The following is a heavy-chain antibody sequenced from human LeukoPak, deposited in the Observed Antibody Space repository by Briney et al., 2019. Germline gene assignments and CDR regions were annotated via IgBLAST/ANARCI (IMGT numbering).Heavy chain of an antibody. CDR3: ARGGEIAAAGHFDY. J-gene: IGHJ4*02. CDR2: MNPNSGNT. Sequence: ASVKASCKASGYTFTSYDINWVRQATGQGLEWMGWMNPNSGNTGYAQKFQGRVTITRNTSISTAYMELSSLRSEDTAVYYCARGGEIAAAGHFDYWGQGTLVTVSS. CDR1: GYTFTSYD. V-gene: IGHV1-8*03. D-gene: IGHD6-13*01.